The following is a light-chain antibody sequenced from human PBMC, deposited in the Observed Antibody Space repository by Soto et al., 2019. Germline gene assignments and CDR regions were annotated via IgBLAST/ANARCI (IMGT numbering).Light chain of an antibody. CDR3: QQYGSSPPWA. V-gene: IGKV3-15*01. J-gene: IGKJ1*01. CDR2: GAS. Sequence: EIVMTQSPATLSVSPGERATLSCRASQSVSSNLAWYQQKPGQAPRLLIYGASTRATGIPARFSGSGSGTDFILTVSRLEPEYFAVYNCQQYGSSPPWAFGQGTKVEIK. CDR1: QSVSSN.